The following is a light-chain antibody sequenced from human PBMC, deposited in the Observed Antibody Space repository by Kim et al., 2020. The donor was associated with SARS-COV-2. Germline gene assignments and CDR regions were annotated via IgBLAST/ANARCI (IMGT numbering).Light chain of an antibody. J-gene: IGLJ1*01. CDR3: SSYVGTNQGVCV. CDR2: EVS. CDR1: SSDIGGDKS. V-gene: IGLV2-8*01. Sequence: VTFPCTGSSSDIGGDKSVSWYQHPPGKGPKLIIYEVSQRPSGVPDRFSGSKSGNTASLTVSGLQNEDEADYYCSSYVGTNQGVCVFGTGTTVTVL.